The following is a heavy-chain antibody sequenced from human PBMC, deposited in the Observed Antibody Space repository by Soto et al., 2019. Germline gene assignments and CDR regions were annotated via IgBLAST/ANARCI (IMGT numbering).Heavy chain of an antibody. CDR2: IIPTSGTA. CDR1: GGTFSSYA. J-gene: IGHJ6*02. V-gene: IGHV1-69*01. D-gene: IGHD2-2*01. Sequence: QVQLVQSGAEVKKPGSSVKVSCKASGGTFSSYAISWVRQAPGQGLEWMGGIIPTSGTANYAQKLQGRVTKTEEESTWTSNMELISLRSEDTAVYYCASSPCSKSSLEIYYYYYYGMDVWGQGTTVTVSS. CDR3: ASSPCSKSSLEIYYYYYYGMDV.